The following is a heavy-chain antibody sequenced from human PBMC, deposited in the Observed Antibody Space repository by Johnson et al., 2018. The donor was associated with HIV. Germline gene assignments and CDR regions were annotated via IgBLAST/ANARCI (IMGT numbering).Heavy chain of an antibody. CDR1: GFTFSSYA. CDR2: ISYDGSNK. CDR3: AKDSRSWYGTLGAFDI. V-gene: IGHV3-30*04. D-gene: IGHD6-13*01. Sequence: QVQLVESGGGVVQPGRSLRLSCAASGFTFSSYAMHWVRQAPGKGLEWAAVISYDGSNKYYADSVKGRFTISRDNSKNTLYLQMNSLRAEDTAVYYCAKDSRSWYGTLGAFDIWGQGTMVTVSS. J-gene: IGHJ3*02.